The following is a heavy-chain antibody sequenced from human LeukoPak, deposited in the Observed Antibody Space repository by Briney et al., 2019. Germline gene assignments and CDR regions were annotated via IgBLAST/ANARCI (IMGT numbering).Heavy chain of an antibody. CDR1: GFTFSSYW. J-gene: IGHJ4*01. CDR3: ARARWSSSGWFLGY. D-gene: IGHD6-19*01. Sequence: QPGGSLRLSCAASGFTFSSYWMHWVRQAPGKGLVWVSRIKSDGSSTRYADPVKGRFTISRDNAKNALHLQMDNLRVEDTAVYYCARARWSSSGWFLGYWGHGTLVTVSS. V-gene: IGHV3-74*01. CDR2: IKSDGSST.